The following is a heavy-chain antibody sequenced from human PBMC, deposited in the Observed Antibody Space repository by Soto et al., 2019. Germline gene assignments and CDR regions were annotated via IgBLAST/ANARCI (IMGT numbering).Heavy chain of an antibody. CDR2: ISPRSGGT. J-gene: IGHJ4*02. V-gene: IGHV1-2*02. Sequence: PLNRSWKTSGYSMSVDFIHWRLQAPGQGFEWMGRISPRSGGTNYAQKFQGRVTVTWDTSLNTAYMELSRLISEDTAVYYCARTTGYISDCYYLDLWCQGTLVTVS. CDR3: ARTTGYISDCYYLDL. CDR1: GYSMSVDF. D-gene: IGHD2-21*02.